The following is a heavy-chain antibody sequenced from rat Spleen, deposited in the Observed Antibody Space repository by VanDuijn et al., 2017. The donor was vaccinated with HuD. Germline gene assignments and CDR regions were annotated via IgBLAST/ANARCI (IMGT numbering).Heavy chain of an antibody. CDR2: ISTGGGNT. Sequence: EVQLVESDGGLVQPGRSLTLSCVASGFAFNNYWMTWIRQAPTKGLEWVASISTGGGNTYYRDSVKGRFTISRDNAKSTLFLQMDSLRSEDTATYFCARHRYKRTVAAVDYWGHGVMVTVSS. J-gene: IGHJ2*01. CDR3: ARHRYKRTVAAVDY. V-gene: IGHV5-25*01. CDR1: GFAFNNYW. D-gene: IGHD1-8*01.